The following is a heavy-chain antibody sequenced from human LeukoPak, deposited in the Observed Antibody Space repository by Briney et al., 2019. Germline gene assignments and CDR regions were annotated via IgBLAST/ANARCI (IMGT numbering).Heavy chain of an antibody. D-gene: IGHD3-3*01. CDR1: GFTFRSYW. V-gene: IGHV3-7*01. CDR2: ISQDGSEK. CDR3: ARDQGFSYYFYYMDV. Sequence: GGSLRLSCAASGFTFRSYWMSWVRQAPGKGLEWVANISQDGSEKYYVDSVKGRFTISRDNAKNSLYLQMNSLRAEDTAVYYCARDQGFSYYFYYMDVWGKGTTVTVSS. J-gene: IGHJ6*03.